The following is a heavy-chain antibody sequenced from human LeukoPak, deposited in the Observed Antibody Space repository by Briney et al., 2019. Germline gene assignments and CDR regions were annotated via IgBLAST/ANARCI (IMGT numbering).Heavy chain of an antibody. CDR2: ISGSGGST. V-gene: IGHV3-21*01. D-gene: IGHD5-18*01. CDR3: ATKYSYGSGDY. CDR1: GFTFSNYW. J-gene: IGHJ4*02. Sequence: GGSLRLSCAASGFTFSNYWMTWVRQAPGKGLEWVSAISGSGGSTYYADSVKGRFTISRDNAKNSLYLQMNSLRAEDTAVYYCATKYSYGSGDYWGQGTLVTVSS.